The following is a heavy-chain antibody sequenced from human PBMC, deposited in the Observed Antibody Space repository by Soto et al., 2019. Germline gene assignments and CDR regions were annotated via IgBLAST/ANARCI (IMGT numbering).Heavy chain of an antibody. CDR1: GFTFSSYG. CDR2: ISYDGSYK. V-gene: IGHV3-30*18. J-gene: IGHJ4*02. Sequence: QVQLVESGGGVVQPGRSLRLSCAASGFTFSSYGMHWVRKAPGKGLEWVAVISYDGSYKYYADSMKGRVTISRDNSKNTLYVQMNSLRAEDTAVYYCVKEGSVVSTTPDFDYWGQGTLVTVSS. CDR3: VKEGSVVSTTPDFDY. D-gene: IGHD5-12*01.